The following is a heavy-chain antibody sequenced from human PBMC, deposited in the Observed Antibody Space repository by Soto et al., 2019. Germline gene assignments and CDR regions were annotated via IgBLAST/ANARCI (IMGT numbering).Heavy chain of an antibody. CDR1: GFTFSTYA. V-gene: IGHV3-23*01. CDR2: ISIGSGTM. J-gene: IGHJ4*02. CDR3: AKDWGGGSSKDYFDH. Sequence: EVQLLESGGGLVQPGGSLRLSCAASGFTFSTYAMSWVRQAPGKGLEWVSSISIGSGTMYYADSVKGRFTISRDNSEGTFHLQMSSLRVENTARYYCAKDWGGGSSKDYFDHWGQGTLVTVSS. D-gene: IGHD6-6*01.